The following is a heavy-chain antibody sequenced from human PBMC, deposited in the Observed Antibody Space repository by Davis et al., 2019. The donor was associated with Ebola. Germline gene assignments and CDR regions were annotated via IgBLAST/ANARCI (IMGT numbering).Heavy chain of an antibody. CDR3: TTDALRWTIFQPSDAFDI. Sequence: GESLKISCAASGFTFSNAWMSWVRQAPGKGLEWVGRIKSKTDGGTTDYAAPVKGRFTISRDDSKNTLYLQMNSLKTEDTAVYYCTTDALRWTIFQPSDAFDIWGQGTMVTVSS. V-gene: IGHV3-15*01. J-gene: IGHJ3*02. D-gene: IGHD3-3*01. CDR2: IKSKTDGGTT. CDR1: GFTFSNAW.